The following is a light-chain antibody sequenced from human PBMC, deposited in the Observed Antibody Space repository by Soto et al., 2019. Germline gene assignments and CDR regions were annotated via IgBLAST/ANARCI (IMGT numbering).Light chain of an antibody. V-gene: IGKV3-20*01. Sequence: EIVLTQSPATLSVSPVERATLSCRASQSVSILLAWYQQKPGQAPRLLIHGATTRATGIPARFSGSGSGTDFTLTINRLEPEDFAVYYCQWSGGSVYFGGGTKVDIK. CDR2: GAT. J-gene: IGKJ4*01. CDR1: QSVSIL. CDR3: QWSGGSVY.